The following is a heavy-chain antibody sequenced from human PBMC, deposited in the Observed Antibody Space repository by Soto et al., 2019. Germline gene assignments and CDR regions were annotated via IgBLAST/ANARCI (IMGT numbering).Heavy chain of an antibody. J-gene: IGHJ4*02. CDR1: GFTFSGSA. V-gene: IGHV3-73*01. CDR3: TRPLGYSSGWDDY. Sequence: GSLRLSCAASGFTFSGSAMHWVRQASGKGLEWVGRIRSKANSYATAYAASVKGRFTISRDDSKNTAYLQMNSLKTEDTAVYYCTRPLGYSSGWDDYWGQGXLVTVSS. CDR2: IRSKANSYAT. D-gene: IGHD6-19*01.